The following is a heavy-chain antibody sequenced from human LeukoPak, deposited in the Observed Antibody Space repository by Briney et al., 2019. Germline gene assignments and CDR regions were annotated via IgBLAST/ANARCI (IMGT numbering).Heavy chain of an antibody. CDR2: INSDGSST. CDR1: GFTFSSYW. D-gene: IGHD6-19*01. Sequence: PGGSLRLSCAASGFTFSSYWMHWVRQAPGKGLVWVSCINSDGSSTSYADSVKGRFTISRDNAKNTLYLQMNSLRAEDTAVYYCARDYTGTGYSSGCYDYWGQGTLVTVSS. V-gene: IGHV3-74*01. CDR3: ARDYTGTGYSSGCYDY. J-gene: IGHJ4*02.